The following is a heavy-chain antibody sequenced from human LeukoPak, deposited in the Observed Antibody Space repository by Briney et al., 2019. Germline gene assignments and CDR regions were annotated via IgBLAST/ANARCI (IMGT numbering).Heavy chain of an antibody. CDR2: IKSKTDGGTT. Sequence: GGSLRLSCAASGFTFSNAWMSWVRQAPGKGLEWVGRIKSKTDGGTTDYAAPVKGRFTISRDDSKNALYLQMNSLKTEDTAVYYCTTTNLWEQWLVYLFDYWGQGTLVTVSS. J-gene: IGHJ4*02. CDR3: TTTNLWEQWLVYLFDY. V-gene: IGHV3-15*01. D-gene: IGHD6-19*01. CDR1: GFTFSNAW.